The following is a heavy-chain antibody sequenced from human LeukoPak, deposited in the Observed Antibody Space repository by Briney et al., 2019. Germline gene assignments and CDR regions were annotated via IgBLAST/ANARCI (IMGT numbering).Heavy chain of an antibody. V-gene: IGHV3-23*01. CDR3: AKDRRDCSATTCSKYFYDL. CDR1: GFTFTTYA. CDR2: ISGGGDRT. Sequence: PGGSLRLSCAASGFTFTTYAMSWVRQAPGKGPEWVSGISGGGDRTYYTDSVKGRFAISRDNSKNTVYLQMNSLRAEDTAVYFCAKDRRDCSATTCSKYFYDLWGRGTLVTVSP. J-gene: IGHJ2*01. D-gene: IGHD2-2*01.